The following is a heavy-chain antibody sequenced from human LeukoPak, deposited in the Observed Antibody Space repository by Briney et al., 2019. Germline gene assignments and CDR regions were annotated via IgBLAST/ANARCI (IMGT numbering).Heavy chain of an antibody. CDR1: GYTFTSYY. D-gene: IGHD4-23*01. Sequence: GASVKVSCKASGYTFTSYYMHWVRQAPGQGLEWMGIINPSGGSTSYAQKFQGRVTMTRDTSTGTVYMELSSLRSEDTAVYYCATTQIFMITVVALRSYGMDVWGQGTTVTVSS. CDR3: ATTQIFMITVVALRSYGMDV. J-gene: IGHJ6*02. CDR2: INPSGGST. V-gene: IGHV1-46*01.